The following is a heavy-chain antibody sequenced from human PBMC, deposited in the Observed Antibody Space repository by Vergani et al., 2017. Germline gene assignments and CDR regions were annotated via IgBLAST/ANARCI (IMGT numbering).Heavy chain of an antibody. CDR3: ARCSYDFWSGYYIDDYYYYMDV. Sequence: QVQLVQSGAELKKPGASVSVSCKGSSHTFQTYGISWVRQAPGQGLEWMGWISAYNGNTNYAQKLQGRVTMTTDTSTSTAYMELRSLRSDDTAVYYCARCSYDFWSGYYIDDYYYYMDVWGKGTTVTVSS. D-gene: IGHD3-3*01. CDR1: SHTFQTYG. CDR2: ISAYNGNT. V-gene: IGHV1-18*01. J-gene: IGHJ6*03.